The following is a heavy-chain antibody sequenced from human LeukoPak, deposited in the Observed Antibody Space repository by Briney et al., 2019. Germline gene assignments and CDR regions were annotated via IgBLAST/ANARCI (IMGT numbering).Heavy chain of an antibody. CDR2: ISSGSGTM. D-gene: IGHD6-13*01. CDR1: GFTFSSYS. CDR3: ARNNRYSNSPIEY. V-gene: IGHV3-48*02. J-gene: IGHJ4*02. Sequence: GGSLRLSCTASGFTFSSYSMNWARQAPGKGLEWVSYISSGSGTMYYADSVKGRFTISRDNAKNTLYLQMNSLRDEDTAVYYCARNNRYSNSPIEYWGQGTLVTVSA.